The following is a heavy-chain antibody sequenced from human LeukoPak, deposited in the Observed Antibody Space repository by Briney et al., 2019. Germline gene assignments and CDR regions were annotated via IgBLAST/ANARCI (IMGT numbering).Heavy chain of an antibody. V-gene: IGHV1-2*02. D-gene: IGHD1-26*01. CDR1: VYTFTGYI. CDR2: ISPNSGGT. J-gene: IGHJ4*02. CDR3: ARVRVTGSYGLDLGH. Sequence: GASLKVSCTAPVYTFTGYIIYWVRQAPGHGFERIGWISPNSGGTNYAQKIQGRVTLTRGTPLTTAYMELSRLRSDDTAEYYCARVRVTGSYGLDLGHWGQGTLVTVSS.